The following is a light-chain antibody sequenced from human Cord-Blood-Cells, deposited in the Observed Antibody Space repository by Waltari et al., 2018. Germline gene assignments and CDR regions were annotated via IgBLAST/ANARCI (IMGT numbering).Light chain of an antibody. CDR3: QQYNNWPFT. CDR1: QSDSSN. Sequence: EIVMTQSPATLSVSPGERATLSCSASQSDSSNLAWYQQKPGQAPRLLIYGASTRATGIPARFSGSGSGTEFTLTISSLQSEDFAVYYCQQYNNWPFTFGPGTKVDIK. J-gene: IGKJ3*01. V-gene: IGKV3-15*01. CDR2: GAS.